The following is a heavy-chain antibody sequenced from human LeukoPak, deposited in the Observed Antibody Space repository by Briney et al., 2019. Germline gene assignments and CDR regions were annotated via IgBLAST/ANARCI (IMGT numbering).Heavy chain of an antibody. J-gene: IGHJ3*02. CDR3: AKIFDSGGFFYGGAFDI. V-gene: IGHV3-23*01. Sequence: QTGGSLSLSCAASGFTFSSYAMSWVRQAPGKGLEWVLGISGTGGRTYYAASVKGRFTISRDNSKNSLYLQMNSLRADDPAVYYCAKIFDSGGFFYGGAFDIWGRGGMVSVSS. CDR1: GFTFSSYA. D-gene: IGHD3-22*01. CDR2: ISGTGGRT.